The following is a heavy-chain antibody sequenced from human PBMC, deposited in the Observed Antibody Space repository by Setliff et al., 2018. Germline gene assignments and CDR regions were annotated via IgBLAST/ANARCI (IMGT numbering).Heavy chain of an antibody. J-gene: IGHJ4*02. V-gene: IGHV4-61*09. CDR1: GGSISSGSYY. CDR2: IYTSGST. CDR3: AREGVVPAAMWY. Sequence: SETLSLTCTVSGGSISSGSYYWSWIRQPAGKGLEWIGHIYTSGSTNYNPSLKGRVTISVDTSKNQFSLKLSSVTAADTAVYYCAREGVVPAAMWYWGQGTLVTVSS. D-gene: IGHD2-2*01.